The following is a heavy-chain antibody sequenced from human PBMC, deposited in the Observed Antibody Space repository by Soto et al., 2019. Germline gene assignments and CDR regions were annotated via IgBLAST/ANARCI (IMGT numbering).Heavy chain of an antibody. D-gene: IGHD4-17*01. V-gene: IGHV4-39*07. J-gene: IGHJ6*02. CDR2: IYYSGNT. Sequence: SETLSLTCTVSGGSISSSSSYWGLVRQPPGKGLEWIGNIYYSGNTYYNPSLKSRVTISADASKNQFSLKLSSVTAADTAVYYCARVTTVTNGLNYYYGMDVWGQGTTVTVSS. CDR1: GGSISSSSSY. CDR3: ARVTTVTNGLNYYYGMDV.